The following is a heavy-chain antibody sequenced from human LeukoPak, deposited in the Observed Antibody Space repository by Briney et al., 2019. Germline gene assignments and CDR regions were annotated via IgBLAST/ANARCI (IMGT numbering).Heavy chain of an antibody. CDR3: AMGVGAPEDLAVAADFDY. V-gene: IGHV1-69*06. CDR2: SIPIFGTA. Sequence: ASVKVSCKASGYTFTGYYMHWVRHAPGQGLEWMGGSIPIFGTANYAQKFQGRVTITADKSTSTAYMELSSLRSEDTAVYYCAMGVGAPEDLAVAADFDYWGQGTLVTVSS. CDR1: GYTFTGYY. D-gene: IGHD6-19*01. J-gene: IGHJ4*02.